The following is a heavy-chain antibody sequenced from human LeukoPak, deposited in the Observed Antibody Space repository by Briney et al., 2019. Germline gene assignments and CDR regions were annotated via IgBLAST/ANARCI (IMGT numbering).Heavy chain of an antibody. CDR2: ISYDGSNK. J-gene: IGHJ6*02. D-gene: IGHD5-18*01. Sequence: GGSLRLSCAASGFTFSSYGMHWVRQAPGKGLEWVAVISYDGSNKYYADSVKGRFTISRDNSKNTLYLQMNSLRAEDTAVYYCARDESSGYSYGTYYYYGMDVWGQGTTVTVSS. CDR1: GFTFSSYG. CDR3: ARDESSGYSYGTYYYYGMDV. V-gene: IGHV3-30*03.